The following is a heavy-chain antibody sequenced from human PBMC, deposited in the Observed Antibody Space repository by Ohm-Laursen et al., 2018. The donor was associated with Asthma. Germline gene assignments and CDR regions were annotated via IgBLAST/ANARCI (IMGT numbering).Heavy chain of an antibody. J-gene: IGHJ5*02. CDR1: GGSISSGDYY. CDR3: ARSRDSGSSNWFDP. CDR2: FYYSGST. V-gene: IGHV4-30-4*01. D-gene: IGHD1-26*01. Sequence: SQTLSLTCTVSGGSISSGDYYWSWIRQPPGKGLEWIGYFYYSGSTYYNPSLKSRVTISVDTSKNQFSLKLSSVTAADTAVYYCARSRDSGSSNWFDPWGQGTLVTVSS.